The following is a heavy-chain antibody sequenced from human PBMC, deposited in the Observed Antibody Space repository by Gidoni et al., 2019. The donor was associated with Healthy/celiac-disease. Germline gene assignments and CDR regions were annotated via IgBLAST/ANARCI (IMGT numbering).Heavy chain of an antibody. D-gene: IGHD1-26*01. Sequence: QVQLVESGGGVVQPGRSLRLSCAASGFTFSSYAMHWVRQAPGKGLEWVAVISYDGSNKYYADSVKGRFTISRDNSKNTLYLQMNSLRAEDTAVYYCARDKWEWELSPDYWGQGTLVTVSS. V-gene: IGHV3-30-3*01. CDR3: ARDKWEWELSPDY. CDR1: GFTFSSYA. CDR2: ISYDGSNK. J-gene: IGHJ4*02.